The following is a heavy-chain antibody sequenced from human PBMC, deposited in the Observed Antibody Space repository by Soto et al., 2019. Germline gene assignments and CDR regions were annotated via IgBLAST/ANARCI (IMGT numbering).Heavy chain of an antibody. J-gene: IGHJ4*02. V-gene: IGHV1-18*04. D-gene: IGHD3-22*01. Sequence: ASVKVSCKASGYTFTSYGISWVRQAPGQGLEWMGWISAYNGNTNYAQKLQSRVTMTTDTSTSTAYMELRSLRSDDTAVYYCARDRSYYYDSSGYYYSGFDYWGQGTLVTVSS. CDR2: ISAYNGNT. CDR1: GYTFTSYG. CDR3: ARDRSYYYDSSGYYYSGFDY.